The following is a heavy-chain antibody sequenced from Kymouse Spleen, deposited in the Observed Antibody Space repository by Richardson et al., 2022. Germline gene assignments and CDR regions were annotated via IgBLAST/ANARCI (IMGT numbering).Heavy chain of an antibody. Sequence: QVQLQESGPGLVKPSGTLSLTCAVSGGSISSSNWWSWVRQPPGKGLEWIGEIYHSGSTNYNPSLKSRVTISVDKSKNQFSLKLSSVTAADTAVYYCARDRGYYGSGSYSYYYGMDVWGQGTTVTVSS. CDR1: GGSISSSNW. J-gene: IGHJ6*02. CDR2: IYHSGST. D-gene: IGHD3-10*01. CDR3: ARDRGYYGSGSYSYYYGMDV. V-gene: IGHV4-4*02.